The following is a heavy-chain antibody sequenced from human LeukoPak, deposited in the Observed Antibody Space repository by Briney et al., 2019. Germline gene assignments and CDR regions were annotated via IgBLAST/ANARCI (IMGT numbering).Heavy chain of an antibody. CDR3: ARDFFAPYSSGWYRIDY. CDR2: ISAYNGNT. CDR1: GYTFTSYG. Sequence: GASVKVSCKASGYTFTSYGISWVRQAPGQGLEWMGWISAYNGNTNYAQKLQGRVTMTTVTSTSTAYMELRSLRSDDTAVYYCARDFFAPYSSGWYRIDYWGQGTLVTVSS. V-gene: IGHV1-18*01. D-gene: IGHD6-19*01. J-gene: IGHJ4*02.